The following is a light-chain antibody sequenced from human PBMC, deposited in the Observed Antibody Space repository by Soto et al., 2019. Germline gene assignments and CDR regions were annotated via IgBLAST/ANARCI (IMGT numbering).Light chain of an antibody. CDR3: TSYAGGNNV. V-gene: IGLV2-8*01. CDR2: EVN. Sequence: QSALTQPPSASGSPGQSVTISCTGTSSDVGGYNYVSWYQQHPGKAPKLMVYEVNKRPSGVPDRFSGSKSGNTASLTVSGLQAEDAADYYCTSYAGGNNVFGTGTKLTVL. CDR1: SSDVGGYNY. J-gene: IGLJ1*01.